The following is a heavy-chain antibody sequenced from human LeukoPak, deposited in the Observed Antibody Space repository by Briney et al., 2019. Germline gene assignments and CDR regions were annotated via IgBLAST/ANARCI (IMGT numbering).Heavy chain of an antibody. D-gene: IGHD3-10*01. CDR3: AKTIPYGSGTDYYYYGMDV. V-gene: IGHV3-30*18. J-gene: IGHJ6*02. CDR1: GFTFSSYG. Sequence: PGRSLRLSCAASGFTFSSYGMHWVRLAPGKGLEGVAVISYDGSNKYYADSVKGRFTISRDNSKNTLYLQMNSLRAEDTAVYYCAKTIPYGSGTDYYYYGMDVWGQGTTVTVSS. CDR2: ISYDGSNK.